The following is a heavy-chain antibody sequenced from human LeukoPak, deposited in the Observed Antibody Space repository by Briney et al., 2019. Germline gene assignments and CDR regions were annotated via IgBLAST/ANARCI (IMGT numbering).Heavy chain of an antibody. CDR2: INHSGST. CDR3: ACASPLDY. CDR1: GYSIRSGQY. Sequence: SETLSLTYSVSGYSIRSGQYWGWSRQPPGKGLEWIGEINHSGSTNYNPSLKSRVTISVDTSKNQFSLKLSSVTAADTAVYYCACASPLDYWGQGTLVTVSS. J-gene: IGHJ4*02. V-gene: IGHV4-38-2*02.